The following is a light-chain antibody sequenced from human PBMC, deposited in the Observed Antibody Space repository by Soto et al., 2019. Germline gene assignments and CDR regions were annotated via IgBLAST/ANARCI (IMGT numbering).Light chain of an antibody. V-gene: IGKV1-5*01. CDR2: DAS. J-gene: IGKJ1*01. Sequence: DIQMTQSPSTLSASVGDRVTITCRASQSISSWLAWYQQKPGKASKLLIYDASSLESGVPSRFSGSGSGTEFPLTISSLQPDDFATYYCQQYNSYLTWTFGQGTKVEIK. CDR1: QSISSW. CDR3: QQYNSYLTWT.